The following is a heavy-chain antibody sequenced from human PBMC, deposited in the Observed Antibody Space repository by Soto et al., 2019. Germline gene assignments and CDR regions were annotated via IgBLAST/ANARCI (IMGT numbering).Heavy chain of an antibody. CDR2: ISGSGGST. CDR1: GFTFSSYA. D-gene: IGHD2-2*02. Sequence: EVQLLESGGGLIQPGGSLRLSCAASGFTFSSYAMSWVRQAPGKGLEWVSAISGSGGSTYYADSVKGRFTISRDNSKNTLYLQMNSLRAEDTAVYYCAKSGEAYTRVEYFQHWGQGTLVTVSS. V-gene: IGHV3-23*01. J-gene: IGHJ1*01. CDR3: AKSGEAYTRVEYFQH.